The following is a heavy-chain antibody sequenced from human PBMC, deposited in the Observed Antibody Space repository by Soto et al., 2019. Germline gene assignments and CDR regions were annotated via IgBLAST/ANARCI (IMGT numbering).Heavy chain of an antibody. D-gene: IGHD1-1*01. J-gene: IGHJ4*02. CDR2: ISWNRGNI. Sequence: EVQLVESGGGLVQPGRSLRLSCAGSGFTFDDYAMHWVRQAPGKGLGWVASISWNRGNIGYADSVKGHFTVSRDNAKNSLYLLMTSLRSEDTALYYCAKGASITTTYLAHWGQGTRVTVSS. CDR3: AKGASITTTYLAH. CDR1: GFTFDDYA. V-gene: IGHV3-9*01.